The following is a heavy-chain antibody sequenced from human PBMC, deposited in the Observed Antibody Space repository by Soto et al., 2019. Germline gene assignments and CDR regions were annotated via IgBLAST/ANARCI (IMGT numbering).Heavy chain of an antibody. CDR1: GFTFSPSG. Sequence: QVQLVESGGGVVQRGRSLRLSCAASGFTFSPSGMHWVRQAPGKGLEWVAVTSFDGSSGYYADSVRGRFTISRDNSNNRLYMEMNRLRAEDTAVYYCAKAPRAVAAYFDSWGQGPLVTVSS. V-gene: IGHV3-30*18. CDR2: TSFDGSSG. D-gene: IGHD6-19*01. J-gene: IGHJ4*02. CDR3: AKAPRAVAAYFDS.